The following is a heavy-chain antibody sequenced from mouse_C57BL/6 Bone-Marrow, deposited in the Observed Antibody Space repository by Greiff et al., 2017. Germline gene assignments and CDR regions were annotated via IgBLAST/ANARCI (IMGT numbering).Heavy chain of an antibody. Sequence: EVKLQESGAELVKPGASVKLSCTASGFNIKDYYMHWVKQRTEQGLEWIGRIDPEDGETKYAPKFQGKATITADTSSNTDYLQLSSLTSEDTAVYYCARSKGLRRHYFDDWGQGTTLTVSS. V-gene: IGHV14-2*01. J-gene: IGHJ2*01. CDR1: GFNIKDYY. CDR3: ARSKGLRRHYFDD. CDR2: IDPEDGET. D-gene: IGHD2-4*01.